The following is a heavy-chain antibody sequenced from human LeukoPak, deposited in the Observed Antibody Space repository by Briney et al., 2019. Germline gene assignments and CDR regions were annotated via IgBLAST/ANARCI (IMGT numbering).Heavy chain of an antibody. J-gene: IGHJ4*02. D-gene: IGHD3-3*01. CDR3: ARDLNTIFGVVIIHFDY. Sequence: GGSLRLSCAASGFTFSSYEMNWVRQAPGKGLEWVSSISSSSSYIYYADSVKGRFTISRDNAKNSLYLQMNSLRAEDTAVYYCARDLNTIFGVVIIHFDYWGQGTLVTVSS. V-gene: IGHV3-21*01. CDR2: ISSSSSYI. CDR1: GFTFSSYE.